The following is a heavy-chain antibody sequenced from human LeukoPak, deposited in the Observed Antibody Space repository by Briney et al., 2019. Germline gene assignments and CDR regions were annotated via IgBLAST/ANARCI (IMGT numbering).Heavy chain of an antibody. V-gene: IGHV4-59*08. J-gene: IGHJ2*01. CDR3: ARVAGDIVVSLRLRGYWYFDL. CDR1: GGSISSYY. CDR2: IYYSGST. D-gene: IGHD2-15*01. Sequence: SETLSLTCTVSGGSISSYYWSWIRQPPGKGLEWIGYIYYSGSTNYNPSLKSRVTISVDTSKNQFSLKLSSVTAADTAVYYCARVAGDIVVSLRLRGYWYFDLWGRGTLVTVSS.